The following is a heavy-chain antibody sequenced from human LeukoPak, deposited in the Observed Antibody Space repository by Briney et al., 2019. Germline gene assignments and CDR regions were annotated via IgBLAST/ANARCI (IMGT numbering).Heavy chain of an antibody. V-gene: IGHV3-30*02. J-gene: IGHJ4*02. CDR1: GFTFSDCS. CDR3: AEEPGSTGAYDT. D-gene: IGHD5-12*01. CDR2: IRYDGIGK. Sequence: GGSLRLSCAASGFTFSDCSMHWVRLAPGKGLEWVAFIRYDGIGKSYADSVKGRFTVSRDNSKNTLFLQMNSLRTEDTAVYYCAEEPGSTGAYDTWGQGTLVTVSS.